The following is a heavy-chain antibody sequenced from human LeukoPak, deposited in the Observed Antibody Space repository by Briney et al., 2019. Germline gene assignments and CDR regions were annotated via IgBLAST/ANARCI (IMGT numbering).Heavy chain of an antibody. V-gene: IGHV4-30-4*01. D-gene: IGHD3-9*01. CDR2: IYFSGST. Sequence: SQTLSLTCTVSGGSLSSDDYFWSWIRQPPGKGLEWIGYIYFSGSTYYNPSLKSRVTISVDTSKNQFSLKLSSVTAADTAVYYCARYYDILTGYFDFWGQGTLVTVPS. CDR1: GGSLSSDDYF. J-gene: IGHJ4*02. CDR3: ARYYDILTGYFDF.